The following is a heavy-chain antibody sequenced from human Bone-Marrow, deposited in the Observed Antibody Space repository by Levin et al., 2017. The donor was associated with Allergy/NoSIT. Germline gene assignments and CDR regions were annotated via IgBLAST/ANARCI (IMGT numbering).Heavy chain of an antibody. V-gene: IGHV5-51*01. J-gene: IGHJ4*02. Sequence: GGSLRLSCSGSGYIFHTHWIAWVRQMPGKGLEWMGIVYPGDSDARYSPSFQGQVTISVDKAITTAYLQWSSLKASDTAIYYCARQYRISYSHAPLDYWVQ. CDR3: ARQYRISYSHAPLDY. CDR1: GYIFHTHW. CDR2: VYPGDSDA. D-gene: IGHD6-6*01.